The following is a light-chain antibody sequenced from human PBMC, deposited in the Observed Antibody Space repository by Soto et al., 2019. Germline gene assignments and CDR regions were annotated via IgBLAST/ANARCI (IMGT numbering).Light chain of an antibody. J-gene: IGKJ1*01. CDR3: HQYNSYSAWT. CDR1: QSTTNW. Sequence: DIPMTQSPSILSASVGDRGTITCRASQSTTNWLAWYQQKPGKAPKLLIYKASTLESGVPSRFSGSGSGTEFTLTISSLQPDDVATYYCHQYNSYSAWTFGQGTKVDIK. V-gene: IGKV1-5*03. CDR2: KAS.